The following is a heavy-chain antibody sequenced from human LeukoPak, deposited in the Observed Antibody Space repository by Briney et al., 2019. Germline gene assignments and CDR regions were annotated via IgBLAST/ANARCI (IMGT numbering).Heavy chain of an antibody. CDR3: ARRDIAAAGTPFDY. CDR1: GFTFDDYA. CDR2: ISWNSGSI. Sequence: PGRSLRLSCAASGFTFDDYAMHWVRQAPGKGLEWVSGISWNSGSIGYADSVKGRFTISRDNAKNSLYLQMNSLRAEDTAVYYCARRDIAAAGTPFDYWGQGTLVTVSS. V-gene: IGHV3-9*01. D-gene: IGHD6-13*01. J-gene: IGHJ4*02.